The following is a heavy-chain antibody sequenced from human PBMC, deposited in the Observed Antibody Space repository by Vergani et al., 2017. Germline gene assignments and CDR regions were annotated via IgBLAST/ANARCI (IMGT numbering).Heavy chain of an antibody. J-gene: IGHJ3*02. D-gene: IGHD4-11*01. CDR1: GGSVRSGSYY. Sequence: QVQLQESGPGLVKPSETLSLTCTVSGGSVRSGSYYWSWIRQPPGKGLEWIGYIYYSGSTNYNPSLKSRVTIAVDTSKNQFSLKLSSVTAADTAVYYCARDSRDYPDAFDIWGQGTMVTVSS. V-gene: IGHV4-61*01. CDR2: IYYSGST. CDR3: ARDSRDYPDAFDI.